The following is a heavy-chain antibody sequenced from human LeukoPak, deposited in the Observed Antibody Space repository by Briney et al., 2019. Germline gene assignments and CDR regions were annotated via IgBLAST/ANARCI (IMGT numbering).Heavy chain of an antibody. V-gene: IGHV3-53*04. J-gene: IGHJ4*02. CDR2: IYSGGST. Sequence: PGGSLRLSCAASGFTVSSNYMSWVRQAPGKGLEWVSVIYSGGSTYYADSVKGRFPISRHNSKNTLYLQMNSLRAEDTAVYYCARGGSLEWLLYGYYFDYWGQGTLVTVSS. D-gene: IGHD3-3*01. CDR3: ARGGSLEWLLYGYYFDY. CDR1: GFTVSSNY.